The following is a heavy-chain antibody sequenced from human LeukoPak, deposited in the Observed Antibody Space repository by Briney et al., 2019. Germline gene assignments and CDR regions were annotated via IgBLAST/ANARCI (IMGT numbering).Heavy chain of an antibody. J-gene: IGHJ4*02. CDR3: AKGGSGYCSGGSCYPFDY. Sequence: PGGSLRLSCAASGFTFSSYAMSWVRQAPGKGLEWVSAISGSGGSTHYADSVKGRFTISRDNSKSTLYLQMNSLRAEDTAVYYCAKGGSGYCSGGSCYPFDYWGQGTLVTVSS. V-gene: IGHV3-23*01. CDR1: GFTFSSYA. CDR2: ISGSGGST. D-gene: IGHD2-15*01.